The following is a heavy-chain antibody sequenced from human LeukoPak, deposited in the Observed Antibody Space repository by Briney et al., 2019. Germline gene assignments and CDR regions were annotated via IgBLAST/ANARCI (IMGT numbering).Heavy chain of an antibody. J-gene: IGHJ5*02. CDR1: GYSISSGYY. V-gene: IGHV4-38-2*01. Sequence: SETLSLTCAVSGYSISSGYYWGWIRQPPGKGLEWIGSIYHSGSTYYNLSLKSRATISVDTSKNQFSLKLSSVTAADTAVYYCARQAKLVPAAIPFDPWGQGTLVTVSS. CDR2: IYHSGST. CDR3: ARQAKLVPAAIPFDP. D-gene: IGHD2-2*01.